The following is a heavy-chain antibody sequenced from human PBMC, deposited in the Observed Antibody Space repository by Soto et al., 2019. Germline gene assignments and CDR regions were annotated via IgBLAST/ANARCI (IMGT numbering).Heavy chain of an antibody. D-gene: IGHD3-22*01. CDR1: GYTFTSYG. V-gene: IGHV1-18*04. CDR3: ARDYYDSSGYYSPAYYYYGMDV. Sequence: ASVKVSCKASGYTFTSYGISWVRQAPGRGLEWMGWISAYNGNTNYAQKLQGRVTMTTDTSTSTAYMELRSLRSDDTAVYYCARDYYDSSGYYSPAYYYYGMDVWGQGTTVTVSS. CDR2: ISAYNGNT. J-gene: IGHJ6*02.